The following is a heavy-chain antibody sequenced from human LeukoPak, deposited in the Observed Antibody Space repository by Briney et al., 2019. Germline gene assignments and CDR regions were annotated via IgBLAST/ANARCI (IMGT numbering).Heavy chain of an antibody. CDR2: IRSKAYGGTT. J-gene: IGHJ6*03. CDR3: TRDLFGIAARSEVKYYYYYMDV. CDR1: GFTFGDYA. V-gene: IGHV3-49*03. Sequence: GGSLRLSCTASGFTFGDYAMSWFRQAPGKGLEWVGFIRSKAYGGTTEYAASVKGRFTISRDDSKSIAYLQMNGLKTEDTAVYYCTRDLFGIAARSEVKYYYYYMDVWGKGTTVTVSS. D-gene: IGHD6-6*01.